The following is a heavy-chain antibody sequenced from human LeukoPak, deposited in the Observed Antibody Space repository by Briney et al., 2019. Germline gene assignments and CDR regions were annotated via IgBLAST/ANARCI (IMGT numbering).Heavy chain of an antibody. Sequence: PSETLSLTCTVSGGSISSGAYYWSWIRQHPGKGLEWIGYIYYSGSTYYNPSLKSRVTISVDTSKNQFSLKLSSVTAADTAVYYCARDRYCSSTSCFGVFDPWGQGTLVTVSS. CDR3: ARDRYCSSTSCFGVFDP. CDR1: GGSISSGAYY. D-gene: IGHD2-2*01. J-gene: IGHJ5*02. V-gene: IGHV4-31*03. CDR2: IYYSGST.